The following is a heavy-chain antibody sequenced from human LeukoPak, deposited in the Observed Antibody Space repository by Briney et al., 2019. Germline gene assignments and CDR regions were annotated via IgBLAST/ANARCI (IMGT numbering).Heavy chain of an antibody. Sequence: PGGSLRLSCAASGFTFSSYWMSWVRQAPGKGLDWLTIISYDGRNIHYADSVKGRFTISRDNSKNTLYLEMSSLRAEDTAVYYCARRIEGSGLDVWGQGTTVTVSS. CDR1: GFTFSSYW. J-gene: IGHJ6*02. V-gene: IGHV3-30*03. CDR2: ISYDGRNI. CDR3: ARRIEGSGLDV. D-gene: IGHD1-26*01.